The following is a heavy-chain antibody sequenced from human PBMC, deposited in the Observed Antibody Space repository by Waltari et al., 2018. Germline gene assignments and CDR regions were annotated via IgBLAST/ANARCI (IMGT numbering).Heavy chain of an antibody. Sequence: EVQLVESGGGLVKPGGSLRLSCAASGFTFSSYSMNCVRQAPGKGLEWVSSISSSSSYIYYADSVKGRFTISRDNAKNSLYLQMNSLRAEDTAVYYCARDRLSQYSSPRSWFDPWGQGTLVTVSS. V-gene: IGHV3-21*01. CDR1: GFTFSSYS. J-gene: IGHJ5*02. CDR3: ARDRLSQYSSPRSWFDP. D-gene: IGHD6-6*01. CDR2: ISSSSSYI.